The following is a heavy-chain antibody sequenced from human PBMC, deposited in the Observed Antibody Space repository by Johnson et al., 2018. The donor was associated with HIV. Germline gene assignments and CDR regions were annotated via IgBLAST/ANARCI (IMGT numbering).Heavy chain of an antibody. CDR2: ISKSGSII. V-gene: IGHV3-11*04. CDR3: AKGGANDAFDI. J-gene: IGHJ3*02. Sequence: QVKLVESGGGLVKPGGSLRLSCAASGFTFSDYSMTWIRQAPGKGLEWVSYISKSGSIIYYADSVKGRFTISRDNAKNSLYLQMNSLRAEDTAVYYCAKGGANDAFDIWGQGTMVTVSS. D-gene: IGHD3-16*01. CDR1: GFTFSDYS.